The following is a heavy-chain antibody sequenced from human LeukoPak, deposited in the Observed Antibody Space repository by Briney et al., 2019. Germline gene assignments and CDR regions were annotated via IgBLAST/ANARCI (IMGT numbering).Heavy chain of an antibody. CDR3: AGGNHYYYDSSGHPYFDY. Sequence: PSETLSLTCTVSGASISAYYWSWIRQPPGKGLEWIGEINHSGSTNYNPSLKSRVTISVDTSKNQFSLKLSSVTAADTAVYYCAGGNHYYYDSSGHPYFDYWGQGTLVTVSS. V-gene: IGHV4-34*01. CDR1: GASISAYY. D-gene: IGHD3-22*01. CDR2: INHSGST. J-gene: IGHJ4*02.